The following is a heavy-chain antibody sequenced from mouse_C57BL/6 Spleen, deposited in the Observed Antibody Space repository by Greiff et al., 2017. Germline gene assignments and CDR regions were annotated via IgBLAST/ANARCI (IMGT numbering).Heavy chain of an antibody. CDR1: GFTFSSYG. CDR2: ISSGGSYT. CDR3: ASLYYDYDDWYFDV. Sequence: EVKLMESGGDLVKPGGSLKLSCAASGFTFSSYGMSWVRQTPDKRLEWVATISSGGSYTYYPDSVKGRFTISRDNAKNTLYLQMSSLKSEDTAMYYCASLYYDYDDWYFDVWGTGTTVTVSS. J-gene: IGHJ1*03. D-gene: IGHD2-4*01. V-gene: IGHV5-6*01.